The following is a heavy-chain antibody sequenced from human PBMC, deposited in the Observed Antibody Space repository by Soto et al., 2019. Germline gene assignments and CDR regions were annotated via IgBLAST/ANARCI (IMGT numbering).Heavy chain of an antibody. J-gene: IGHJ2*01. CDR2: IGTAGDP. CDR1: GFTVSSYD. D-gene: IGHD7-27*01. V-gene: IGHV3-13*05. CDR3: ARGRDLTWGSRWFFDL. Sequence: PGGSLRLSCAGSGFTVSSYDMHWVRQAAGKGLEWVSGIGTAGDPYYPDSVKGRFTISRENGKNSLDLQMNGLRAGDTAVYYCARGRDLTWGSRWFFDLWGRGTLVTVSS.